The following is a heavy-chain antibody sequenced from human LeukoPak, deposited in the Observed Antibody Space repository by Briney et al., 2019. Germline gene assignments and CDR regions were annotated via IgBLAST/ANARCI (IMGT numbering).Heavy chain of an antibody. V-gene: IGHV1-2*02. CDR1: GYTFTGHY. CDR2: IDPYSGGA. J-gene: IGHJ6*02. Sequence: ASVKVSCKASGYTFTGHYMHWGRQAPGQGLEWMGWIDPYSGGASYAQKFQGRVTMTRDTSISTAYMELSSLRSDDTAVYYCARSATGPDVWGQGTTVTVSS. CDR3: ARSATGPDV.